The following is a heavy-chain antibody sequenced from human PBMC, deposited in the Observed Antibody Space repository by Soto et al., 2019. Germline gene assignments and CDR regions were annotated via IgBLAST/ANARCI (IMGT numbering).Heavy chain of an antibody. Sequence: SETLSLTCAVSGGSISGSSFYWGWIRQPPEKGLEFIGIIHYSGGTSYNPSPKSRVTMPVDTSKNKFSLKLPSVTAADTAVYYCGRLSRGGSVGVEHWGQGTLVTVSS. V-gene: IGHV4-39*01. CDR2: IHYSGGT. D-gene: IGHD3-3*01. CDR1: GGSISGSSFY. CDR3: GRLSRGGSVGVEH. J-gene: IGHJ4*02.